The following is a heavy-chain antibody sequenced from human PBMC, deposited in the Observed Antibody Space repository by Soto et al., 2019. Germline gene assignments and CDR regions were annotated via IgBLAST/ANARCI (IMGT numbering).Heavy chain of an antibody. V-gene: IGHV3-11*06. CDR3: ARLRASGWYMGGYLDY. CDR2: IVSSSAYT. Sequence: GGSLRLSCAASGFTFSDDYMSWIRQAPGKGLEWVSYIVSSSAYTNYADSVKGRFTISRDNANNLLYLEMNSLRAEDTAVYYCARLRASGWYMGGYLDYWGQGTLVTVSS. CDR1: GFTFSDDY. D-gene: IGHD6-13*01. J-gene: IGHJ4*02.